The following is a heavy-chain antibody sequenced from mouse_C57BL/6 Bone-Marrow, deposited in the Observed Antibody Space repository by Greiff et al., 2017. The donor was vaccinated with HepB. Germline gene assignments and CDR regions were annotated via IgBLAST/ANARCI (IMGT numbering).Heavy chain of an antibody. J-gene: IGHJ1*03. V-gene: IGHV1-9*01. Sequence: QVQLQQSGAELMKPGASVKLSCKATGYTFTGYWIEWVKQRPGHGLEWIGEILPGSGSTNYNGKFKGKATLTADKSSSTAYMQLSSLTSEDSAVYFCAREGWYFDVWGTGTTVTVSS. CDR1: GYTFTGYW. CDR3: AREGWYFDV. CDR2: ILPGSGST.